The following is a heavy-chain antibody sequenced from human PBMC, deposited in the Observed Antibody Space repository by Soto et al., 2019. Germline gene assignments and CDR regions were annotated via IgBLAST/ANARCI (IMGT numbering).Heavy chain of an antibody. D-gene: IGHD6-19*01. CDR2: ISDTGGTT. J-gene: IGHJ3*02. Sequence: EVQLLESGGGLVQPGGSLRLSCAASGFTFSSYAMSWVRQAPGKGLEWVTVISDTGGTTYYADSVKGRLTISRDNSKNTLYLQMKSLRAEDTAVYYCAKVYGSGWYPGRARAFDIWGQGTMVTVSS. CDR3: AKVYGSGWYPGRARAFDI. V-gene: IGHV3-23*01. CDR1: GFTFSSYA.